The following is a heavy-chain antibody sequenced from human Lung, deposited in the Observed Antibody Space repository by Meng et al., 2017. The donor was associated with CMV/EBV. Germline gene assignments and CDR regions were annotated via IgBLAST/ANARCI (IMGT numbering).Heavy chain of an antibody. V-gene: IGHV3-48*03. J-gene: IGHJ3*02. CDR2: ISTSGDTT. CDR3: AHYYGSGRQATGAFDI. D-gene: IGHD3-10*01. Sequence: SCAASGFIFSYYEMSWVRQAPGRGLEWLSYISTSGDTTHYADSVKGRFTISRDNAKNSLYLQMNSLTPEDTAIYYCAHYYGSGRQATGAFDIWGQGTIVTVSS. CDR1: GFIFSYYE.